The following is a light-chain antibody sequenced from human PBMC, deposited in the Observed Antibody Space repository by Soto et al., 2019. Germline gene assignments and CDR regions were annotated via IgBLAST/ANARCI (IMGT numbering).Light chain of an antibody. Sequence: QSALTLPASVSGSPGQSITISCTGTSSDVGGYNYVSWYQQHPGKAPKLMIYDVSNRPSGVSNRFSGSKSGNTASLTISGLQTEDEADYYCSSYTSSCTPVVFGGGTKLTVL. CDR3: SSYTSSCTPVV. CDR1: SSDVGGYNY. CDR2: DVS. V-gene: IGLV2-14*01. J-gene: IGLJ2*01.